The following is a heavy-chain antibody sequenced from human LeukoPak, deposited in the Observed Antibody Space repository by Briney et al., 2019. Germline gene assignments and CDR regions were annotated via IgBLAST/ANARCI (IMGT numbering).Heavy chain of an antibody. CDR1: GFSFTSSA. CDR3: ARDSQDASGSYYNDSPDY. CDR2: ISAYNGNT. D-gene: IGHD3-10*01. Sequence: GASVKVSCKASGFSFTSSAVQWVRQAPGQGLEWMGWISAYNGNTNYRQKLQGRVTMTTDTSTSTAYMDLRSLRSDDTAIYYCARDSQDASGSYYNDSPDYRGQGTLVTVSS. V-gene: IGHV1-18*01. J-gene: IGHJ4*02.